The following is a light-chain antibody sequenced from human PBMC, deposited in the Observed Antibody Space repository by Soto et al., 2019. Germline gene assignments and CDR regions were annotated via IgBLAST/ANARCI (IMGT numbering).Light chain of an antibody. CDR2: DAS. J-gene: IGKJ4*01. CDR3: QQRFIWPRS. Sequence: EIVLTQTPATLSVSPGEGATLSCRASQTVNSYIAWYQQKPGQPPRLLIYDASHRATGIPPRFSGSESGTDFTLTISSPVPEDFATYYCQQRFIWPRSFGGGTRV. CDR1: QTVNSY. V-gene: IGKV3-11*01.